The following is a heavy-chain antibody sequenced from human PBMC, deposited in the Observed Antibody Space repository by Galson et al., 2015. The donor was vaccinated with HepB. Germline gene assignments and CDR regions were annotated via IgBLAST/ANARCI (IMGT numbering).Heavy chain of an antibody. Sequence: SVKVSCKASGGTLMNYSINWVRQAPGQGLEWMGGIIPIFGTPNYAQRFQGRVTVTADKSTSKVYMELSSLRSEDTAMYYCARAFSIVQSPYCYNYGLDVWGQGTAVTVSS. V-gene: IGHV1-69*06. CDR1: GGTLMNYS. CDR3: ARAFSIVQSPYCYNYGLDV. D-gene: IGHD3-3*02. CDR2: IIPIFGTP. J-gene: IGHJ6*02.